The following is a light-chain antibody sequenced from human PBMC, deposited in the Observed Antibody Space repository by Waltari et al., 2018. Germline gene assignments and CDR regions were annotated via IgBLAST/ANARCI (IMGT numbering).Light chain of an antibody. V-gene: IGLV1-47*01. CDR2: RNN. CDR1: RSNIGSNY. CDR3: AAWDDSLSGRV. J-gene: IGLJ3*02. Sequence: QSVLTQPPSASGTPGQRVTISCSGSRSNIGSNYVYWYPQHPGTAPKLLIYRNNQRPSGVPDRFSGSKSGTSASLAISGLRSEDEADYYCAAWDDSLSGRVFGGGTKVTVL.